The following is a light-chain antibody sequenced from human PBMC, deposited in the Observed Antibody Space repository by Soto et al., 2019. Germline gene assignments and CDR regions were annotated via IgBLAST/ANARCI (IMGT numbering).Light chain of an antibody. J-gene: IGKJ4*01. V-gene: IGKV3-11*01. CDR1: QDITTY. CDR2: XTX. Sequence: IVLTQSPASLSLSPGERATLSCRASQDITTYLAWYQQKPGQAXRLXXXXTXXXAXHVXXXLIGSGFGTEFNRTISSLRSEDFAVYYGKQNKNWPRATFGGGTKVDIK. CDR3: KQNKNWPRAT.